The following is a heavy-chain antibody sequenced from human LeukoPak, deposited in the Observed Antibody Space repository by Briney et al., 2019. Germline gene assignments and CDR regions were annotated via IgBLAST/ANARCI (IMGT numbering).Heavy chain of an antibody. D-gene: IGHD6-19*01. CDR3: ARMYSSGLDY. Sequence: SETLSLTCTVSGGSISSSSYYWGGIRQPPGKGLEWIGSIYYSGSTSDNPSHESRVTISVDTSKNQFSLKLSSVTAADTAVYYCARMYSSGLDYWGRGTRVTVSS. CDR1: GGSISSSSYY. J-gene: IGHJ4*02. V-gene: IGHV4-39*01. CDR2: IYYSGST.